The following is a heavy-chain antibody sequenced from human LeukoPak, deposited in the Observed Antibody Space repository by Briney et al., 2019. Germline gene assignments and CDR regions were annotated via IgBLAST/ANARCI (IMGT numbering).Heavy chain of an antibody. V-gene: IGHV1-2*04. CDR3: ARAIAAAVYDAFDI. J-gene: IGHJ3*02. CDR2: INPNSGGT. D-gene: IGHD6-13*01. Sequence: ASVKVSCKVSGYTLTELSMHWVRQAPGQGLEWMGWINPNSGGTNYAQKFQGWVTMTRDTSISTAYMELSRLRSDDTAVYYCARAIAAAVYDAFDIWGQGTMVTVSS. CDR1: GYTLTELS.